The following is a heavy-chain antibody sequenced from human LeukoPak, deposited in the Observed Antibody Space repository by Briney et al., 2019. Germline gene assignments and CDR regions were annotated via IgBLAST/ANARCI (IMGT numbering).Heavy chain of an antibody. J-gene: IGHJ4*02. Sequence: GGSLRLSCAASGFTFSSYSMNWVRQAPGKGLEWVSYISSSSSTIYYADSVKGRFTISRDNAKNSLYLQMNSLRAEDTAVYYCAREYYDFWSGYYGYWGQGTLVTVSS. CDR2: ISSSSSTI. V-gene: IGHV3-48*01. CDR3: AREYYDFWSGYYGY. CDR1: GFTFSSYS. D-gene: IGHD3-3*01.